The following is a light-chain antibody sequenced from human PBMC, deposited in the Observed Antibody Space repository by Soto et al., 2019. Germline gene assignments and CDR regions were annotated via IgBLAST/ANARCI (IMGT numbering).Light chain of an antibody. CDR1: EDISDV. Sequence: DIQMTQSPSALSASVVYRVTITCQASEDISDVLNWYQQQPGKAPKVLIYDASKLQTGVPSRFSGRGSGKDFTFTISSLQPDDSGTYYCHQFYDLPITCGQGTRLEIK. J-gene: IGKJ5*01. V-gene: IGKV1-33*01. CDR2: DAS. CDR3: HQFYDLPIT.